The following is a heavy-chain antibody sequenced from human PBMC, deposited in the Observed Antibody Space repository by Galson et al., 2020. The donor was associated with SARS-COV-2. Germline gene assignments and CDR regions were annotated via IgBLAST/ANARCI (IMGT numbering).Heavy chain of an antibody. J-gene: IGHJ6*03. CDR3: ARLNKDHHYYYYMDV. CDR1: GGTISSRSYY. V-gene: IGHV4-39*01. Sequence: SETLSLTCTVSGGTISSRSYYWGWIRQPPGKGQEWIGSLYYSGSTYYNPSLKSRVTISVDTSKNQFSLRLSSVTAADTAVYYCARLNKDHHYYYYMDVWGKGTTVTVSS. CDR2: LYYSGST. D-gene: IGHD2-15*01.